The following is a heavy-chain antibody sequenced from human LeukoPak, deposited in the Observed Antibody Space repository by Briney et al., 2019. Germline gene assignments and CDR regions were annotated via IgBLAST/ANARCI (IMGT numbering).Heavy chain of an antibody. J-gene: IGHJ4*02. CDR3: ARDGFGGSYSY. CDR2: INGDGITT. V-gene: IGHV3-74*03. CDR1: GSTFSSYW. Sequence: GGSLRLSCAASGSTFSSYWMHWVRQAPGKGLVWVSRINGDGITTTYADSVKGRFTISRDNAKNTLYLQMNSLRAEDTAVYYCARDGFGGSYSYWGQGTLVTVSS. D-gene: IGHD1-26*01.